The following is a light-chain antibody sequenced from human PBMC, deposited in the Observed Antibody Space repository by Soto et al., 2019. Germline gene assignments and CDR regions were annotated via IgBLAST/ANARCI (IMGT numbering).Light chain of an antibody. Sequence: QSALTQPASVSGSPGQSITISCTGTSSDIGSYNYVSWYQQYPGKAPKLMLYEVRNRPSGVSYRFSGSKSGNRASLTISGLQAEDEADYYCSSHSRSSVVVFGGGTKVTVL. CDR1: SSDIGSYNY. CDR2: EVR. J-gene: IGLJ3*02. V-gene: IGLV2-14*01. CDR3: SSHSRSSVVV.